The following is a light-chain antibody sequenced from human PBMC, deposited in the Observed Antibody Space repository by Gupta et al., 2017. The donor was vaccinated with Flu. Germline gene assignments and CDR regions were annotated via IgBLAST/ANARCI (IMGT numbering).Light chain of an antibody. V-gene: IGKV1-9*01. Sequence: DIQLTQSPSFLSASVGDRVTITCRASQGISSYLAWYQHKPGKAPKLLIYAASTLQSGVPSRFSGSGSGTEFTLTISSLQPEDFATYYCQQLNSYPLIFGGGTKVEIK. CDR1: QGISSY. CDR2: AAS. J-gene: IGKJ4*01. CDR3: QQLNSYPLI.